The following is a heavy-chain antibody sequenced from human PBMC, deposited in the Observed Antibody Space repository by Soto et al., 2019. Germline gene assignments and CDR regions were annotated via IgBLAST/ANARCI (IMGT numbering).Heavy chain of an antibody. CDR3: ATTRPYNWNDVRYFDY. J-gene: IGHJ4*02. CDR1: GFTFSSYG. Sequence: GGSLRLSCAASGFTFSSYGMHWVRQAPGKGLEWVAVISYDGSNKYYADSVKGRFTISRDNSKNTLYLQMNSLRAEDTAVYYCATTRPYNWNDVRYFDYWGQGTLVTVSS. CDR2: ISYDGSNK. D-gene: IGHD1-20*01. V-gene: IGHV3-30*03.